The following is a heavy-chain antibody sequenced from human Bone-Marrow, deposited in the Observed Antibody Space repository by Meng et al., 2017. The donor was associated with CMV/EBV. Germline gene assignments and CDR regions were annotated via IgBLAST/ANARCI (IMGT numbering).Heavy chain of an antibody. CDR1: GFTFSTYA. CDR3: ARREESEWLLFDH. Sequence: GGSLRLSCAASGFTFSTYAMNWVRQAPGKGLEWVSTITNRGGITYYTDSVKGRFTISRDYSKNTLYLQMNSLRAEDAAVYYCARREESEWLLFDHWGQGTLVTVSS. D-gene: IGHD3-3*01. V-gene: IGHV3-23*01. CDR2: ITNRGGIT. J-gene: IGHJ4*02.